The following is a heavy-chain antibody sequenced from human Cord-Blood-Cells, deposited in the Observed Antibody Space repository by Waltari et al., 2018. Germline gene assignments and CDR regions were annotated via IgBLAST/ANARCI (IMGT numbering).Heavy chain of an antibody. D-gene: IGHD5-12*01. V-gene: IGHV3-48*03. Sequence: EVQLVESGGGLVQPGGSLRLSCAASGFTFSSYEMNWVRQAPGKGLEWVSYISSSGSTIYYADSVKGRFTISRDNAKNSLYLQMSSLRAEDTAVYYCARGYSGYDSDYWGQGTLVTVSS. CDR3: ARGYSGYDSDY. CDR2: ISSSGSTI. CDR1: GFTFSSYE. J-gene: IGHJ4*02.